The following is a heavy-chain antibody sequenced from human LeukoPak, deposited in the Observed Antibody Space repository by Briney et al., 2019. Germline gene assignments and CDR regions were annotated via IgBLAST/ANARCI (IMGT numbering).Heavy chain of an antibody. CDR3: ARDRGGGYSGSYFHY. D-gene: IGHD1-26*01. Sequence: ASVKVSCKASGYTFTSYYMHWVRQAPGQGLEWMGIINPSGGSTSYAQKFQGRVTMTRDMSTSTVYMELSSLRSEDTAVYYCARDRGGGYSGSYFHYWGQGTLVTVSS. CDR1: GYTFTSYY. J-gene: IGHJ4*02. CDR2: INPSGGST. V-gene: IGHV1-46*01.